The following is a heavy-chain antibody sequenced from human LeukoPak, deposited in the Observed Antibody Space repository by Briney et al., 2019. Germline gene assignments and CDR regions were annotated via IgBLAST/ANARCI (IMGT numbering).Heavy chain of an antibody. CDR2: IKQDGSEK. V-gene: IGHV3-7*01. Sequence: GGSLRLSCAASGFTFSSYWMSWVRQAPGKGLEWVANIKQDGSEKYYVDSVKGRFTISRDNAKNSLYLLMNSLRAEDTAVYYCARGGDYYYYGMDVWGQGTTVTVSS. CDR3: ARGGDYYYYGMDV. CDR1: GFTFSSYW. D-gene: IGHD3-10*01. J-gene: IGHJ6*02.